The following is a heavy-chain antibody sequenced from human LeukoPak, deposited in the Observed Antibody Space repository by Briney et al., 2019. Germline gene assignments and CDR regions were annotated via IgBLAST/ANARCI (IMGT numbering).Heavy chain of an antibody. CDR3: ARGSSSWPYYYNLDV. CDR1: GFTFTSYY. Sequence: GGSLRLSWAASGFTFTSYYMNWVRQAPGKGLEWVSSISSSGGHIYYADSVKGRFTISRDNAKNSLYLQMNSLRAEDTAVYYCARGSSSWPYYYNLDVWGQGTTVTVS. J-gene: IGHJ6*02. D-gene: IGHD6-6*01. CDR2: ISSSGGHI. V-gene: IGHV3-21*01.